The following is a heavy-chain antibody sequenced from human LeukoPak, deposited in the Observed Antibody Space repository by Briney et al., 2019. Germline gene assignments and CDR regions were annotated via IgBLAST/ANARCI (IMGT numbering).Heavy chain of an antibody. J-gene: IGHJ4*02. D-gene: IGHD6-13*01. V-gene: IGHV1-2*02. CDR3: ARDSSSWRYYFDY. CDR1: GYTFTGYY. CDR2: INPNSGGT. Sequence: ASVKVSCKASGYTFTGYYMHWVRQAPGQGLGWMGWINPNSGGTNYAQKFQGRVTMTRDTSISTAYMELSRLRSDDTAVYYCARDSSSWRYYFDYWGQGTLVTVSS.